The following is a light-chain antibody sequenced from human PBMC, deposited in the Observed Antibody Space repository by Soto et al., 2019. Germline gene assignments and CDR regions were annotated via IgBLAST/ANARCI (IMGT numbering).Light chain of an antibody. J-gene: IGLJ2*01. Sequence: QSVLTQPPSVSAAPGQKVTISCSGTNSNIGSNYVSWYQHLPGAAPKVLIYDNNKRSSGIPDRFSGSQSGTLATLDITGLQTGDEADYYCGTWDSGLSAVFGGGTKLTVL. CDR3: GTWDSGLSAV. V-gene: IGLV1-51*01. CDR2: DNN. CDR1: NSNIGSNY.